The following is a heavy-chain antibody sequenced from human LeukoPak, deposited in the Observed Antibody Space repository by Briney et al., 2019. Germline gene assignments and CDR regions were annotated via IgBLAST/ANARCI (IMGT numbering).Heavy chain of an antibody. J-gene: IGHJ4*02. V-gene: IGHV4-4*09. CDR1: GGSISSYY. CDR2: IYTSGST. CDR3: ARVIAARRSGLLGVCDY. D-gene: IGHD6-6*01. Sequence: SETLSLTCTVSGGSISSYYWSWIRQPPGKGLEWIGYIYTSGSTNYNPSLKSRVTISVDTSKNQFSLKLSSVTAADTAVYYCARVIAARRSGLLGVCDYWGQGTLVTVSS.